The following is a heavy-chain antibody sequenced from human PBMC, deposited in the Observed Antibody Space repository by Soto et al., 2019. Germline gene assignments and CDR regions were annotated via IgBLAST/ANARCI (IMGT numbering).Heavy chain of an antibody. CDR3: AKDPPQGAAAVRTFDY. CDR2: ISGSGGST. J-gene: IGHJ4*02. CDR1: GFTFSSYA. Sequence: GGSLRLSCAASGFTFSSYAMSWVRQAPGKGLEWVSAISGSGGSTYYADSVKGRFTISRDNSKNTLYLQMNSLRAEDTAVYYCAKDPPQGAAAVRTFDYWGQGTLVTVSS. V-gene: IGHV3-23*01. D-gene: IGHD6-13*01.